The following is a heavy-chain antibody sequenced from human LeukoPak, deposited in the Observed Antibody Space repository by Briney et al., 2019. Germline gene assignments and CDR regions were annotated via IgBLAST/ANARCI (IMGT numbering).Heavy chain of an antibody. V-gene: IGHV4-59*12. J-gene: IGHJ5*02. D-gene: IGHD3-16*01. CDR3: ASRGTYSWFDP. CDR2: IYYSGST. CDR1: GGSISSYY. Sequence: SETLSLTCTVSGGSISSYYWSWIRQPPGKGLEWIGYIYYSGSTNYNPSLKSRVTISVDTSKNQFSLKLSSVTAADTAVYYCASRGTYSWFDPWGQGTLVTVSS.